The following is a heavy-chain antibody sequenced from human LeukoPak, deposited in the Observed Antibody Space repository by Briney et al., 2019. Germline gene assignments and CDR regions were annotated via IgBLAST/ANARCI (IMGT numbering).Heavy chain of an antibody. CDR1: AFTFSNYA. Sequence: GGSLRLSCAASAFTFSNYAMHCVRQAPGKRLKWVAFIRYDGSDESYADSVKGRFTISRDTSKNTLYLQMNSLTTDDTAVYYCAIPWHYWGQGTLVTVSS. CDR2: IRYDGSDE. D-gene: IGHD3-10*01. V-gene: IGHV3-30*02. CDR3: AIPWHY. J-gene: IGHJ4*02.